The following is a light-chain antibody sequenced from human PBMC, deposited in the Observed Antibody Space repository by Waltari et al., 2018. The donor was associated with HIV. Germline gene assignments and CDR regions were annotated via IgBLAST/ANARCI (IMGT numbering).Light chain of an antibody. CDR3: AAWDNSLGAWL. J-gene: IGLJ3*02. V-gene: IGLV10-54*01. CDR1: SNNFGTEE. CDR2: RNN. Sequence: QAGLPQPPPLPRALKQTATLTSTGNSNNFGTEEAPWLQPRQGHPPKLLFYRNNNRPSGISERLSASRSGNTASLTITGLQPEDEADYYCAAWDNSLGAWLFGGGTKLTVL.